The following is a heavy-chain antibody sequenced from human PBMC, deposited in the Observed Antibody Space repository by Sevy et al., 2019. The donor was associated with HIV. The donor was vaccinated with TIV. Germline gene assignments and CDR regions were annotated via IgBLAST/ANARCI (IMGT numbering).Heavy chain of an antibody. D-gene: IGHD2-2*02. CDR1: GFTFSSYG. Sequence: GGSLRLSCAASGFTFSSYGMHWVRQAPGKGLEWVAVIWYDGSNKYYADSVKGRFTISRDNSKNTLYLQMNGLRAEDTAVYYCARDRRYCSSTSCYRGSYYYYGMDVWGQGTTVTVSS. J-gene: IGHJ6*02. CDR2: IWYDGSNK. V-gene: IGHV3-33*01. CDR3: ARDRRYCSSTSCYRGSYYYYGMDV.